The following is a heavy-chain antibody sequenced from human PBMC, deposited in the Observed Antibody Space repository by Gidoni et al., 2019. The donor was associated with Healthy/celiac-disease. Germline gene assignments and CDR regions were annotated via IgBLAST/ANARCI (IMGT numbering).Heavy chain of an antibody. CDR2: ISAYNGNT. J-gene: IGHJ5*02. D-gene: IGHD6-13*01. CDR3: ARVQQLVLSQWFDP. Sequence: QVQLVQSGAEVKKPGASVKGACKASGSTFTSYGISWVRQAPGQGLEWMGWISAYNGNTNYAQKLQGRVTMTTDTSTSTAYMELRSLRSDDTAVYYCARVQQLVLSQWFDPWGQGTLVTVSS. CDR1: GSTFTSYG. V-gene: IGHV1-18*01.